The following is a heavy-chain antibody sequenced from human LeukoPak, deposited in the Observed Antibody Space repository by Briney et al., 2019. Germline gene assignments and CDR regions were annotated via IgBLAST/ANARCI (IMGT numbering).Heavy chain of an antibody. Sequence: GGSLRLSCAASGFIFSSYGMHWVRQAPGKGLEWVAFIRYDGSNKYYADSVKGRFTISRDNSKNTLYLQMNSLRAEDTAVYYCAKANKPSYYYDSSDHYYYMDVWGKGTTVTISS. J-gene: IGHJ6*03. D-gene: IGHD3-22*01. CDR1: GFIFSSYG. CDR2: IRYDGSNK. CDR3: AKANKPSYYYDSSDHYYYMDV. V-gene: IGHV3-30*02.